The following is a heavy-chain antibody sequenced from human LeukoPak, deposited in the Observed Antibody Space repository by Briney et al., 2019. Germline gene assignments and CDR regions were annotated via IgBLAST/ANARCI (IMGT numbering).Heavy chain of an antibody. CDR2: INSDGTT. J-gene: IGHJ4*02. CDR3: AYGDYASY. Sequence: GGSLRLSCAASGFTFRSYWMHWVRQVPGKGLVWVSLINSDGTTSHADSVKGRFTISRDNAKNTLYLQMNNLRAEDTAVYYCAYGDYASYWGQGTLVTVSS. D-gene: IGHD4-17*01. CDR1: GFTFRSYW. V-gene: IGHV3-74*01.